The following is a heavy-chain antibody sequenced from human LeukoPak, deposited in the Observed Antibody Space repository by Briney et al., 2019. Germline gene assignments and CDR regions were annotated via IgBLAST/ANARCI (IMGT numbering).Heavy chain of an antibody. J-gene: IGHJ3*02. CDR3: ARRLYPYAFDI. D-gene: IGHD2-8*01. V-gene: IGHV4-59*11. CDR1: GGSISSHY. Sequence: SETLSLTCTVSGGSISSHYWSWIRQPPGKGLEWIGYIDHSGSTNYNPSLQSRVTISVDMSNNRFSLKLRSVTAADTAVYYCARRLYPYAFDIWGQGTMVTVSS. CDR2: IDHSGST.